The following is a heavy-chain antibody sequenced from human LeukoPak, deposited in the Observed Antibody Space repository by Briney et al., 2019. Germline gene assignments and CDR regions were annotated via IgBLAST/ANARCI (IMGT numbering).Heavy chain of an antibody. CDR3: ARELGSVTGATDY. CDR1: GFTFSDYY. V-gene: IGHV3-11*05. J-gene: IGHJ4*02. Sequence: PGGSLRLSCAASGFTFSDYYMSWIRQAPGKGLEWISYISGSSSYTNYADSVKGRFTISRDNAKNSLYLQMNSLRAEDTAVYYCARELGSVTGATDYWGQGTLSPSP. D-gene: IGHD1-7*01. CDR2: ISGSSSYT.